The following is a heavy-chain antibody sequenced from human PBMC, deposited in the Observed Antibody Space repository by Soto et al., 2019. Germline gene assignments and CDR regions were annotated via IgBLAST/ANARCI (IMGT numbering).Heavy chain of an antibody. Sequence: EVQLVESGGGLVQPGGSLRLSCAASGFTFTIYWMSWVRQAPGKGLEWVSTITQDGRENYYVVSVKGRCTISRVNAKMSLYKQMNSLTAAVTALYYCASGGWETPTCGQGTLVTVSS. D-gene: IGHD1-26*01. CDR2: ITQDGREN. CDR3: ASGGWETPT. V-gene: IGHV3-7*03. J-gene: IGHJ5*02. CDR1: GFTFTIYW.